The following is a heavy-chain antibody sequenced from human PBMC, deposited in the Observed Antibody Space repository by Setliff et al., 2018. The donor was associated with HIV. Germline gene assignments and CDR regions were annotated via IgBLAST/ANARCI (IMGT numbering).Heavy chain of an antibody. CDR3: VRQSGSFWYVDP. V-gene: IGHV4-39*01. CDR2: IFYSGIN. CDR1: GGSINSRTHY. D-gene: IGHD1-26*01. Sequence: LSLSCNVSGGSINSRTHYWGWMRQPPGKGLEWIGSIFYSGINYYNPSLEGRITLSIDLSKNQFSLKLTSVTAADSALYFCVRQSGSFWYVDPWGQGTQVTVSS. J-gene: IGHJ5*02.